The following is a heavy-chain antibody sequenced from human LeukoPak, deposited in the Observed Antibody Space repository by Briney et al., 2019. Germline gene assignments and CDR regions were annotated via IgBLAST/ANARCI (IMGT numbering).Heavy chain of an antibody. J-gene: IGHJ4*02. D-gene: IGHD2-2*01. CDR2: ISYDGSNK. CDR3: ARDGGSKVVPAAIAGFDY. Sequence: GGSLRLSCAASGFTFSSYAMSWVRQAPGKGLEWVAVISYDGSNKYYADSVKGRFTISRDNSKNTLYLQMNSLRAEDTAVYYCARDGGSKVVPAAIAGFDYWGQGTLVTVSS. V-gene: IGHV3-30-3*01. CDR1: GFTFSSYA.